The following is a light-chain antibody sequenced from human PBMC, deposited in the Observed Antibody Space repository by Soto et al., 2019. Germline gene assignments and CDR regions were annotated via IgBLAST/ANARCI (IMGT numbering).Light chain of an antibody. J-gene: IGKJ5*01. Sequence: EIVMTQSPATLSVSPGERATLSCRASQSVGSNLAWYQQKPGQAPRLLIYDASNRATGIPVRFSGSGSGTGFTLTISSLEPEDFAVYYCQQRSNWPPITFGHGTRLEIK. CDR1: QSVGSN. CDR3: QQRSNWPPIT. V-gene: IGKV3-11*01. CDR2: DAS.